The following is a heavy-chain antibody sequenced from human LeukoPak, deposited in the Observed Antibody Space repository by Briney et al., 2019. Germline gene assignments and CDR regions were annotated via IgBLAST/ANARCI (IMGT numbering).Heavy chain of an antibody. J-gene: IGHJ4*02. Sequence: SETLSLTCTVSGGSISSYYWSWIRQPPGKRLEWIGHIYDSGSTNYNPSLKSRVTISVDTSKNQFSLKLSSVTAADTAVYYCASRSSIWSGYQDTLYYFDSWGQGTLVTASS. CDR1: GGSISSYY. CDR2: IYDSGST. V-gene: IGHV4-59*01. CDR3: ASRSSIWSGYQDTLYYFDS. D-gene: IGHD3-3*01.